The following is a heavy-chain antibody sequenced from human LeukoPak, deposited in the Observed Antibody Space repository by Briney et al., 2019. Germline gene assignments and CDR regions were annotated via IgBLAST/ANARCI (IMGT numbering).Heavy chain of an antibody. V-gene: IGHV4-4*07. CDR3: ARDYYSGGGGCSGDYFDY. J-gene: IGHJ4*02. CDR2: IYVSGST. D-gene: IGHD2-21*01. Sequence: SETLSLTCTVSGGSMETNYWNWIRQSAAKGLEWIGRIYVSGSTLYNPSLKSRVTMSLDTSRNQFSLKLKSVTAADTAIYYCARDYYSGGGGCSGDYFDYWGQGTLVTVSS. CDR1: GGSMETNY.